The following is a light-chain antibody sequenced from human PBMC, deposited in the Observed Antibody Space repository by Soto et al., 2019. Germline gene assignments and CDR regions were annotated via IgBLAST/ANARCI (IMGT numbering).Light chain of an antibody. V-gene: IGLV1-51*01. CDR1: SSNIGKNY. CDR2: DNY. Sequence: QSVLTQPPSVSAAPGQKVIISFSGNSSNIGKNYVFWYQQFPGTAPKLLIYDNYKRPSGIPDRFSVSKSGASATLAITGLHTGDEADYYCGAWDTSLRAVVFGGGTKLTVL. CDR3: GAWDTSLRAVV. J-gene: IGLJ2*01.